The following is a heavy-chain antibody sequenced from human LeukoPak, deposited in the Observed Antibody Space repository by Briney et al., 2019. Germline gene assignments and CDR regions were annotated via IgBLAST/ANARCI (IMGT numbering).Heavy chain of an antibody. J-gene: IGHJ5*02. D-gene: IGHD3-9*01. Sequence: SETLSLTCTVSGGSISSYYWSWIRQPPGKGLEWIGYIYYSGSTNYNPSLKSRVTISVDTSKNQFSLKLSSVTAADTAVYYCARAYDILTGKARVWWFDPWGQGTLVTVSS. CDR3: ARAYDILTGKARVWWFDP. CDR1: GGSISSYY. CDR2: IYYSGST. V-gene: IGHV4-59*01.